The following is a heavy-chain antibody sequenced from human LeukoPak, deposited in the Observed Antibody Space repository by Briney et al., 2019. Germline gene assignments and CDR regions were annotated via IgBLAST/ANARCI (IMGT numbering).Heavy chain of an antibody. CDR1: GGSISSYY. Sequence: PSETLPLTCTVSGGSISSYYWSWIRQPPGKGLEWIGYIYYSGSTNYNPSLKSRVTTSVDTSKNQFSLKLSSVTAADTAVYYCARMDDYYDSSGLDYWGQGTLVTVSS. V-gene: IGHV4-59*01. J-gene: IGHJ4*02. CDR2: IYYSGST. D-gene: IGHD3-22*01. CDR3: ARMDDYYDSSGLDY.